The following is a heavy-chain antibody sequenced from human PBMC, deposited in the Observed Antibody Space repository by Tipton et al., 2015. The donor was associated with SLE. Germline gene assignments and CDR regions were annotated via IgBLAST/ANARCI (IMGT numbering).Heavy chain of an antibody. J-gene: IGHJ4*02. CDR2: IYYSGST. Sequence: TLSLTCTVSGGSISSYYWSWIRQPPGKGLEWIGYIYYSGSTYYNPSLKSRVTISVDTSKNQFSLKLSSVTAADTAVYYCARDLREYGDAHFDYWGQGTLVTVSS. V-gene: IGHV4-59*01. D-gene: IGHD4-17*01. CDR3: ARDLREYGDAHFDY. CDR1: GGSISSYY.